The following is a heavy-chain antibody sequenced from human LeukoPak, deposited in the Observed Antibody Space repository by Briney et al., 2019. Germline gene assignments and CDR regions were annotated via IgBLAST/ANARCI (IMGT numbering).Heavy chain of an antibody. Sequence: GGSLGVSPAASGLTFSSYAMSWVRQALGKGLDKVSANSGSVGSTHYAGTVKGRFTISRDTAKNTLYLEMNSLRAEDTPVYLSGKDLRTGLVVIGFHYWGQRTLLTVST. J-gene: IGHJ4*02. CDR2: NSGSVGST. CDR1: GLTFSSYA. V-gene: IGHV3-23*01. CDR3: GKDLRTGLVVIGFHY. D-gene: IGHD3-22*01.